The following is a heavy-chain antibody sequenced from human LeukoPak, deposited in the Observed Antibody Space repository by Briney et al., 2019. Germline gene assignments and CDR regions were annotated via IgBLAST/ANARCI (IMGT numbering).Heavy chain of an antibody. CDR1: GFTFSSYA. CDR3: ARWGPELDGTIDY. Sequence: GGSLRLSCAASGFTFSSYAMSWVRQAPGKGLEWVSAISGSGGSTYYADSVKDRFTISRDNSKNTLYLQMNSLRAEDTAVYYCARWGPELDGTIDYWGQGTLVTVSS. V-gene: IGHV3-23*01. D-gene: IGHD1-26*01. CDR2: ISGSGGST. J-gene: IGHJ4*02.